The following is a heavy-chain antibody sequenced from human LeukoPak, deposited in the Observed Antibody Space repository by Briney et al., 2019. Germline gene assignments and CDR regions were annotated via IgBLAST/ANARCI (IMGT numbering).Heavy chain of an antibody. V-gene: IGHV3-48*03. CDR2: ISRSGSTI. CDR1: GFTFSSYE. CDR3: ASKPKFGY. Sequence: PGGSLRLSCAASGFTFSSYEMNWVRQAPGKGLEWVSYISRSGSTIYYADSVKGRFTISRDNAKNSLYLQMNSLRAEDTAVYYCASKPKFGYWGQGTLVTVSS. J-gene: IGHJ4*02. D-gene: IGHD3-10*01.